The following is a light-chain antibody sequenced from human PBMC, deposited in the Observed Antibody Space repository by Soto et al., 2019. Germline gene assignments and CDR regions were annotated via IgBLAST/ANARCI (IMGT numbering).Light chain of an antibody. CDR2: GAA. CDR3: QQTRSYPST. J-gene: IGKJ4*01. Sequence: EIVMTQSPDTLSVSPGERSTLSCRASQSVFSSLAWYQQKPGQAPRLLIYGAATRATGIPARFSGSGSGTDFTLTISSLQAEDFATYYCQQTRSYPSTFGGGTKVDI. CDR1: QSVFSS. V-gene: IGKV3-15*01.